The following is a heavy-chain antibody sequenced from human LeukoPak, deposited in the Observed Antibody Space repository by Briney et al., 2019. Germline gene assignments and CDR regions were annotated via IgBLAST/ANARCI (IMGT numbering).Heavy chain of an antibody. D-gene: IGHD2-2*01. V-gene: IGHV4-59*12. CDR1: GGSISSYY. CDR2: IYYSGST. J-gene: IGHJ3*02. CDR3: ARGPQYCSSTSCYGGGHAFDI. Sequence: SETLSLTCTVSGGSISSYYWSWIRQPPGKGLEWIGYIYYSGSTNYNPSLKSRVTISVDTSKNQFSLKLNSVTAADTAVYYCARGPQYCSSTSCYGGGHAFDIWGQGTMVTVSS.